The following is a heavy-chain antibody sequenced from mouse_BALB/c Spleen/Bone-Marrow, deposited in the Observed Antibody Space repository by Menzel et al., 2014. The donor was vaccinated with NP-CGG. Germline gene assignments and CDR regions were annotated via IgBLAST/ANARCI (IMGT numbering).Heavy chain of an antibody. CDR3: ARELSWYFDV. J-gene: IGHJ1*01. CDR1: GYTFTDYN. V-gene: IGHV1S29*02. Sequence: EVQLQQSGPELVKPGASVKISCKASGYTFTDYNMHWVKQSHGKSLEWIGYIYPYNGGTGYNQKFKSKATLTVDNSSSTAYMELRSLTSGDSAVYYCARELSWYFDVWGAGTTDTVSS. D-gene: IGHD1-1*02. CDR2: IYPYNGGT.